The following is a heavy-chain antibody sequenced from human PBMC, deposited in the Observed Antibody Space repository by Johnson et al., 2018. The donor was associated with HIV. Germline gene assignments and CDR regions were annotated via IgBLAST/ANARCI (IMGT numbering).Heavy chain of an antibody. CDR2: ISYDANNK. CDR3: ARNSGNGLVLALGGDAFDI. J-gene: IGHJ3*02. V-gene: IGHV3-30*04. D-gene: IGHD2-8*01. CDR1: GFTFSSYA. Sequence: VQLVESGGGVVQPGRSLRLSCAASGFTFSSYAMHWVRQAPGKGLEWVAVISYDANNKYYADSVKGRFTIPRDSSKNTLHLQMNSLRPEDTAVYYCARNSGNGLVLALGGDAFDIWGQGTMVIVSS.